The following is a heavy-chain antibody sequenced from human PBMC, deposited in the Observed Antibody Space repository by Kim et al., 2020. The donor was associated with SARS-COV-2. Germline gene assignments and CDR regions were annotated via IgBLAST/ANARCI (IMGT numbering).Heavy chain of an antibody. J-gene: IGHJ4*02. CDR1: GFTFSTYW. CDR2: IDNDGSTT. V-gene: IGHV3-74*01. CDR3: ARGPF. Sequence: GGSLRLSCAASGFTFSTYWMDWVRQAPGKGPVWVSRIDNDGSTTLYADSVKGRFTISRDNSKNPTFLQITSLRADDTGVYYCARGPFCGQGTLATVSS.